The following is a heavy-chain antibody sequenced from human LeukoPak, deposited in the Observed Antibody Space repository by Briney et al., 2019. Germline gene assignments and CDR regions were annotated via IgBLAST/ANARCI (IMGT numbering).Heavy chain of an antibody. J-gene: IGHJ4*02. V-gene: IGHV3-66*01. CDR2: IYSGGST. D-gene: IGHD6-13*01. CDR3: ARDPPSQAAGSRDDY. CDR1: GFTVSSNY. Sequence: GGSLRLSCAASGFTVSSNYMSWVRQAPGKGLEWVSVIYSGGSTYYADSVKGRFTISRDNSKNTLYLQMNSLRAEDTAVYYCARDPPSQAAGSRDDYWGQGTLVTVSS.